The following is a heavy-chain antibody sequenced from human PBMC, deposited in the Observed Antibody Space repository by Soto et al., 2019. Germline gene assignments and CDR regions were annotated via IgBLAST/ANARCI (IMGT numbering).Heavy chain of an antibody. CDR3: ARLGYYDSSGYYVGY. CDR2: IYYSGST. V-gene: IGHV4-59*08. Sequence: PSETLSLTCTVSGGSIRSYYWSWIRQPPGKGLEWIGYIYYSGSTNYNPSLKSRVTISVDTSKNQFSLKLSSVTAADTAVYYCARLGYYDSSGYYVGYWGQGTLVTVSS. J-gene: IGHJ4*02. CDR1: GGSIRSYY. D-gene: IGHD3-22*01.